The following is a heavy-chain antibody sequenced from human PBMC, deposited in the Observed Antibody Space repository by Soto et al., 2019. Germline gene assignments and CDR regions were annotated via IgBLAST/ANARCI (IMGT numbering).Heavy chain of an antibody. Sequence: LGGSLRLSCAASGVTFSGFAMHWVRQAPGKGLEWVADISYDGSNKYYADSAKGRFTISRDNSKNTLYLQMISLRAEDNAVYYCARVTISINQSSYYDFWSGDRPNYYYYCMDVWGQGTTVTVSS. D-gene: IGHD3-3*01. CDR1: GVTFSGFA. CDR2: ISYDGSNK. J-gene: IGHJ6*01. V-gene: IGHV3-30-3*01. CDR3: ARVTISINQSSYYDFWSGDRPNYYYYCMDV.